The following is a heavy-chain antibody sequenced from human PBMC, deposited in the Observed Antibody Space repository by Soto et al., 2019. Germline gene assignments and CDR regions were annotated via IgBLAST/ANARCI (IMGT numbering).Heavy chain of an antibody. V-gene: IGHV3-48*03. J-gene: IGHJ4*02. CDR3: ARRSCSTISCYLPFDY. CDR2: ISSSGTII. Sequence: WGSLRLSCAASGFTFSSYEMNWVRQAPRKGLEWVSYISSSGTIIYYVDSVKGRFTISRDNAKNSLYLQMNSLRAEDTAVYYCARRSCSTISCYLPFDYWGQGTLVTVSS. D-gene: IGHD2-2*01. CDR1: GFTFSSYE.